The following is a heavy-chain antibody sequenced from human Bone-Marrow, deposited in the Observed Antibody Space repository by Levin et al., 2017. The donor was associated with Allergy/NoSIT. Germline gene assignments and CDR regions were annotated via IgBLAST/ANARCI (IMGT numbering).Heavy chain of an antibody. D-gene: IGHD6-13*01. J-gene: IGHJ4*02. CDR3: ASYSSSAYFEK. V-gene: IGHV4-4*07. CDR1: GGSIKDYF. Sequence: PSETLSLTCTVSGGSIKDYFWAWIRQPAGKGLEWIGRIYGSGSTNYNPSLKGRVTMSVDTSKNQFFLKVTSVTAAETAVYYCASYSSSAYFEKWGQGTLVTVSS. CDR2: IYGSGST.